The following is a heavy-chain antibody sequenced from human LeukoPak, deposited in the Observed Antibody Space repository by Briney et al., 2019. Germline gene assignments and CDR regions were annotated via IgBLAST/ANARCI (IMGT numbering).Heavy chain of an antibody. CDR3: ARVSGDDFWSGYSYYYYYMDV. CDR2: IYYSGST. Sequence: SETLSLTCTVSGGSISSYYWSWIRQPPGKGLEWIGYIYYSGSTNYNPSLKSRVTISVDTSKNQFSLKLSSVTAADTAVYYCARVSGDDFWSGYSYYYYYMDVWGKGTTVTVSS. J-gene: IGHJ6*03. V-gene: IGHV4-59*01. D-gene: IGHD3-3*01. CDR1: GGSISSYY.